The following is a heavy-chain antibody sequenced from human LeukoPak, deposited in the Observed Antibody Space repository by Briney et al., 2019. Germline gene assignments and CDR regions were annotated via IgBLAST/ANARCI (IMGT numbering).Heavy chain of an antibody. CDR2: IYHTGSA. CDR3: ARLWLRWGIDY. Sequence: SETLSLTCSVSGYSFTSGHYWGWIRQPPGKGLEWIANIYHTGSAHYNPSLRSRVTISVDTSNNQFSLRVYSVTAADTAIYYCARLWLRWGIDYWGQGSLVTVSS. V-gene: IGHV4-38-2*01. CDR1: GYSFTSGHY. J-gene: IGHJ4*02. D-gene: IGHD5-12*01.